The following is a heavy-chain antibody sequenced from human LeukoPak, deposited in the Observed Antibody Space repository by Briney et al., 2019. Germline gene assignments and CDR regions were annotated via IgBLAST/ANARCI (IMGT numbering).Heavy chain of an antibody. CDR3: LTIVETDLDAFDI. Sequence: GGSLRFSCAASGFTFSNYDMHWVRQPTGKGLEWVSGIGTVGDTYYPGSVKGRFTISRDNAKSTLYLQMNSLRAEDTAVYYCLTIVETDLDAFDIWGQGTKVTVSS. J-gene: IGHJ3*02. CDR1: GFTFSNYD. CDR2: IGTVGDT. D-gene: IGHD2-21*01. V-gene: IGHV3-13*01.